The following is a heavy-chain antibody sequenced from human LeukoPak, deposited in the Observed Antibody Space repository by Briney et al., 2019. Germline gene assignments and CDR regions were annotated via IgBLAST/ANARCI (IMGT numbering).Heavy chain of an antibody. Sequence: GGSLRLSCAASGFTFSSNYMSWVRQAPGKGLEWVSVIYSGGSTYYADSVKGRFTISRDNSKNTLYLQMNSLRAEDTAVYYCARDLYDFWSGVYYYYGMDVWGQGTTVTVSS. D-gene: IGHD3-3*01. CDR3: ARDLYDFWSGVYYYYGMDV. V-gene: IGHV3-53*01. CDR1: GFTFSSNY. CDR2: IYSGGST. J-gene: IGHJ6*02.